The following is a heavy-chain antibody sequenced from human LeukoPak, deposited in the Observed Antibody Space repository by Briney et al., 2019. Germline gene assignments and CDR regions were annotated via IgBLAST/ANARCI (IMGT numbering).Heavy chain of an antibody. J-gene: IGHJ3*02. CDR2: IYYSGST. V-gene: IGHV4-59*12. CDR3: ASYYYDSSGYYARGHAFDI. D-gene: IGHD3-22*01. CDR1: GGSISSYY. Sequence: SETLSLTCTVSGGSISSYYWSWIRQPPGKGLEWIGYIYYSGSTYYNPSLKSRVTISVDRSKNQFSLKLSSVTAADTAVYYCASYYYDSSGYYARGHAFDIWGQGTMVTVSS.